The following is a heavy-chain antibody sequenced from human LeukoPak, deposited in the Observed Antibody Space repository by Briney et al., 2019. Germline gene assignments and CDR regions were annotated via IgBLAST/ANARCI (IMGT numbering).Heavy chain of an antibody. Sequence: PGGSLRLSCAASGFTFTSYSMNWVRQAPGEGLEWVSGISDNGGGRYYADSVKGRFTISRDNSKNMLYLQMNSLRAEDTAVYYCAKESGALGAPLYDYWGRGILVTASS. CDR2: ISDNGGGR. CDR1: GFTFTSYS. D-gene: IGHD4/OR15-4a*01. J-gene: IGHJ4*02. V-gene: IGHV3-23*01. CDR3: AKESGALGAPLYDY.